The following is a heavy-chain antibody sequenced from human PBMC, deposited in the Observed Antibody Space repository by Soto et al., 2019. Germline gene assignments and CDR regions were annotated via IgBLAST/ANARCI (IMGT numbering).Heavy chain of an antibody. CDR1: GGTFSSYT. J-gene: IGHJ4*02. V-gene: IGHV1-69*01. CDR2: IIPIFGTA. Sequence: QVQLVQSGAEVKKPGSSVKVSCKASGGTFSSYTISWVRQAPGQGLEWMGGIIPIFGTANYAQKFQGRVTITADESTITAYMELSSLRSEDTAVYYCASLMTTVVPYYYFDYWGQGTLVTVSS. CDR3: ASLMTTVVPYYYFDY. D-gene: IGHD4-17*01.